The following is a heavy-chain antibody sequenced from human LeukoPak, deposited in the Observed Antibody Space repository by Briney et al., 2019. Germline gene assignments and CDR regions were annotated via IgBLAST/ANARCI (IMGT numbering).Heavy chain of an antibody. CDR3: ARERRGNPNYMDV. D-gene: IGHD4-23*01. V-gene: IGHV1-69*05. CDR1: GGTFSSCA. CDR2: IFPIFGTA. J-gene: IGHJ6*03. Sequence: SVKVSFKASGGTFSSCAISWVRQAPGQGLEWMGGIFPIFGTANYAQKFQGRVTITTDESTSTAYMELSSLRSEDTAVYYCARERRGNPNYMDVWGKGTTVTVSS.